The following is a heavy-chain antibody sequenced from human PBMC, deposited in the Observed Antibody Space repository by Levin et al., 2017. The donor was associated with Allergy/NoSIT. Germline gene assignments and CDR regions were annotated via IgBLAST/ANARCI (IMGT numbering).Heavy chain of an antibody. J-gene: IGHJ4*02. V-gene: IGHV4-34*01. Sequence: PSETLSLTCAVYGGSFSGYYWSWIRQPPGKGLEWIGEINHSGSTNYNPSLKSRVTISVDTSKNQFSLKLSSVTAADTAVYYCARGLTKSSSGWYLGGNYWGQGTLVTVSS. CDR2: INHSGST. CDR1: GGSFSGYY. CDR3: ARGLTKSSSGWYLGGNY. D-gene: IGHD6-19*01.